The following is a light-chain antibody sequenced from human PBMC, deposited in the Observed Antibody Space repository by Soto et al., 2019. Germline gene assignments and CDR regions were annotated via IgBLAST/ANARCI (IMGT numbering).Light chain of an antibody. CDR1: SGHSSYA. J-gene: IGLJ3*02. V-gene: IGLV4-69*01. CDR2: LNSDGSH. Sequence: QSVLTQSPSASASLGASVKLTCTLSSGHSSYAIAWHQQQPEKGPRYLMKLNSDGSHSKGDGIPDRFSGSSSGAERYLPISRLQSEDEADYYCQTWGTGIGVFGGGTKLTVL. CDR3: QTWGTGIGV.